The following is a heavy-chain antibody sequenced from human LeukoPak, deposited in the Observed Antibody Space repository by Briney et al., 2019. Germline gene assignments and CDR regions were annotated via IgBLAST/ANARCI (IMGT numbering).Heavy chain of an antibody. D-gene: IGHD2-2*01. CDR1: GGSISSYY. Sequence: SETLSLTCTVSGGSISSYYWSWIRQPPGKGLEWIGYIYYSGSTNYNPSLKSRVTISVDTSKNQFSLKLSSVTAADTAVYYCARLPGYCSSTSCYRYYGMDVWGQGTTVTVSS. CDR3: ARLPGYCSSTSCYRYYGMDV. CDR2: IYYSGST. V-gene: IGHV4-59*08. J-gene: IGHJ6*02.